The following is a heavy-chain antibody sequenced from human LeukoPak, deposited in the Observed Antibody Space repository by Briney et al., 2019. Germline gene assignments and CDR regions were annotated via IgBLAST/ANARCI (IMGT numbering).Heavy chain of an antibody. Sequence: PSETLSLTCTVSGGSISSYYWSWIRQPPGKGLEWIGYIYYSGSTNYNPSLKSRVTISVDTSKYQFSLKLRSVTAADTAVYYCARDSGYTYGYHDYWGQGTLVTVSS. CDR1: GGSISSYY. J-gene: IGHJ4*02. V-gene: IGHV4-59*01. D-gene: IGHD5-18*01. CDR2: IYYSGST. CDR3: ARDSGYTYGYHDY.